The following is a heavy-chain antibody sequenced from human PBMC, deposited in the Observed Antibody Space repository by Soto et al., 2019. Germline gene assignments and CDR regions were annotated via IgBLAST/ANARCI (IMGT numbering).Heavy chain of an antibody. J-gene: IGHJ3*02. CDR1: GYTFTYRY. V-gene: IGHV1-45*02. CDR3: ARGNPDYGDAFDI. D-gene: IGHD4-17*01. Sequence: ASVKVSCKASGYTFTYRYLHWVRQAPGQALEWMGWITPFNGNTNYAQKFQDRVTITRDRSMSTAYMELGSLRSEDTAMYYCARGNPDYGDAFDIWGQGTMVTVSS. CDR2: ITPFNGNT.